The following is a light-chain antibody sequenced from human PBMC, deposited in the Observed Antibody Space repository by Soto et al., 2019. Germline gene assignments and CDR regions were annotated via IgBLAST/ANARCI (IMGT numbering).Light chain of an antibody. Sequence: EIVLTQSPGTLSLSPGERATLSCRASQSVSSTYLAWCQQKPGQAPRHLIYGASTRAAGIPDRFSGTGSGTDFTLTISRLEPEDFAVYYCQHFGDSPITFGQGTRLEIK. V-gene: IGKV3-20*01. CDR3: QHFGDSPIT. CDR1: QSVSSTY. J-gene: IGKJ5*01. CDR2: GAS.